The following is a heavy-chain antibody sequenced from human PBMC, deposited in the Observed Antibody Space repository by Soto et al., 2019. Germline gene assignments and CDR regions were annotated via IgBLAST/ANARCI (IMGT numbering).Heavy chain of an antibody. J-gene: IGHJ4*02. Sequence: PSETLSLTCTVSGDSVSSYYCNWIRQPPAKGLEWIGYIYYSGSTNYNPSLKSRVTISVDTSKNQFSLKLSSVTAADTAVYYCARAPPYYDSSGYYFDYWGQGTLVPSPQ. V-gene: IGHV4-59*02. CDR1: GDSVSSYY. CDR2: IYYSGST. CDR3: ARAPPYYDSSGYYFDY. D-gene: IGHD3-22*01.